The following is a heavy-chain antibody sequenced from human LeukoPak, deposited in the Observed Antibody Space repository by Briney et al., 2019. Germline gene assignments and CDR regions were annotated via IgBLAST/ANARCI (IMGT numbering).Heavy chain of an antibody. CDR1: GYTFTSYY. V-gene: IGHV1-46*01. Sequence: ASVKVSCKASGYTFTSYYMHWVRQAPGQGLEWMGLINPSGDSTNYAQKFQGRVTMTRDTSTSTVYMELSSLRSEDTAVYYCAGEESGGYFDYWGQGTLVTVSS. D-gene: IGHD2-8*02. J-gene: IGHJ4*02. CDR2: INPSGDST. CDR3: AGEESGGYFDY.